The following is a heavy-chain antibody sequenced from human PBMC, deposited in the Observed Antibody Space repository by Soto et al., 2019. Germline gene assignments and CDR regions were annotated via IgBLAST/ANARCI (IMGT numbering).Heavy chain of an antibody. Sequence: EALKISCKVSGYTFTNNWISWVRQMPGKGLEWMGRIDPSDSYLNYSTSFQGHVTISAGKSTNTAYLHFSSLKASDTAGYYCARHRGFGSRSYIDHWGQGTMVTVSS. CDR2: IDPSDSYL. D-gene: IGHD3-10*01. V-gene: IGHV5-10-1*01. J-gene: IGHJ4*01. CDR1: GYTFTNNW. CDR3: ARHRGFGSRSYIDH.